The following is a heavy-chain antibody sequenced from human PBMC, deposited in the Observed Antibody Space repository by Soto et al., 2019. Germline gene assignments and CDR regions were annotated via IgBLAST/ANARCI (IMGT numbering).Heavy chain of an antibody. J-gene: IGHJ6*02. Sequence: PGESLKISCKGSGYSFTSYWISWVRQMPGKGLEWMGRIDPSDSYTNYSPSFQGHVTISADKSISTAYLQWSSLKASDTAMYYCARLPDVDTAMQPDYYGMDVWGQGTTVTSP. D-gene: IGHD5-18*01. CDR3: ARLPDVDTAMQPDYYGMDV. CDR2: IDPSDSYT. CDR1: GYSFTSYW. V-gene: IGHV5-10-1*01.